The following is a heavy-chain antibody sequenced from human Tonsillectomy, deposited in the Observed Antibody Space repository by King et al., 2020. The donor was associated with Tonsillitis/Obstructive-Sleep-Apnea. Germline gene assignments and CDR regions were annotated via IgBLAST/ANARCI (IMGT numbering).Heavy chain of an antibody. CDR2: IKHDGSEK. J-gene: IGHJ4*02. D-gene: IGHD2-8*01. CDR1: GFNFGDYW. CDR3: GRDGHRLVPIDQ. V-gene: IGHV3-7*04. Sequence: VQLVESGGGLVQPGGSLRLSCAASGFNFGDYWMTWVRQVPGKGLEWVASIKHDGSEKLYVDSVKGRLTISRDNAKNSLYMEMKSLRVEDTAVYYCGRDGHRLVPIDQWGQGTLVTVSS.